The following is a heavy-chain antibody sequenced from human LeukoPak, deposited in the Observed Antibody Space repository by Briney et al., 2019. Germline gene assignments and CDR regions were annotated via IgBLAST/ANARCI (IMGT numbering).Heavy chain of an antibody. D-gene: IGHD1-26*01. CDR3: ARDREPTDAFDI. Sequence: GGSLRLSCVASGFTFSDYYMSWIRQAPGKGLECVSYISSSGGTICYADSVKGRFTISRDNAKNSLYLQMNSLRAEDTAVYYCARDREPTDAFDIWGQGTMVTVSS. CDR1: GFTFSDYY. V-gene: IGHV3-11*01. CDR2: ISSSGGTI. J-gene: IGHJ3*02.